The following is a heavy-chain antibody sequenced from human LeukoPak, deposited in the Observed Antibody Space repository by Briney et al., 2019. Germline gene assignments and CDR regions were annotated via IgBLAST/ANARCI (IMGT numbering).Heavy chain of an antibody. V-gene: IGHV3-53*01. J-gene: IGHJ4*02. CDR1: GFTVSSNY. CDR2: IYSGGST. Sequence: GGSLRLSCAASGFTVSSNYMNWVRQAPGKGLEWVSVIYSGGSTYYADSVKGRFTISSDNSKNTLFLQMNSLRAEDTSVYYCAREAVTRNYFDYWGQGTLVTVSS. D-gene: IGHD4-17*01. CDR3: AREAVTRNYFDY.